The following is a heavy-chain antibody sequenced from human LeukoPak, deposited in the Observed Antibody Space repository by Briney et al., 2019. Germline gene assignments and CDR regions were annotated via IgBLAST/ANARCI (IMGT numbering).Heavy chain of an antibody. J-gene: IGHJ4*02. CDR3: ARSPSAIYGSGSYYSFDY. Sequence: SVKVSCKASGGTFNSYAISWVRQAPGQGLEWMGGIIPIFGTANYAQKFQGRVTITTDESTSTAYMELSSLRSEDTAVYYCARSPSAIYGSGSYYSFDYWGQGTLVTVSS. CDR1: GGTFNSYA. V-gene: IGHV1-69*05. D-gene: IGHD3-10*01. CDR2: IIPIFGTA.